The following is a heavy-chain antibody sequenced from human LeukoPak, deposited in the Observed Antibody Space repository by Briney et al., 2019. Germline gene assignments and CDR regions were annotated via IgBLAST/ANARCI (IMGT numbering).Heavy chain of an antibody. V-gene: IGHV6-1*01. J-gene: IGHJ5*02. CDR3: ARHKRRGPHWFDP. D-gene: IGHD1-1*01. Sequence: SQTLSLTCAISGDSVSSNSAAWNWIRQSPSRGLEWLGRTYYRSKWYNDYAVSVKSRITINPDTSKNQLSLKLSSVTAADTAVYYCARHKRRGPHWFDPWGQGTLVTVSS. CDR1: GDSVSSNSAA. CDR2: TYYRSKWYN.